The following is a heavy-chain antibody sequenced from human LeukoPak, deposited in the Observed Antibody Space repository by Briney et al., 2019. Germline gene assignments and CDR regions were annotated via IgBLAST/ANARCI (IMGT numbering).Heavy chain of an antibody. D-gene: IGHD3-16*01. CDR1: GYSFTGYI. Sequence: ASVKVSCKASGYSFTGYIIHWGRQPPGQGLEWMGWVDPDSGGTNYAQKFQGRVTLTRDTSVNTAYMELSSLTSDDTIIYFCATVTSGGARLCYWGQGTLVSVSS. CDR2: VDPDSGGT. CDR3: ATVTSGGARLCY. V-gene: IGHV1-2*02. J-gene: IGHJ4*02.